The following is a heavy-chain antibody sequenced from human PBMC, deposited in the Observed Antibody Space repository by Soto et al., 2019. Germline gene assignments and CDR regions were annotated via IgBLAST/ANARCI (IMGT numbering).Heavy chain of an antibody. D-gene: IGHD2-8*02. J-gene: IGHJ6*02. Sequence: SVKVSCKASGGTFSSYAIGWVRQAPGQGLEWMGGIIPIFGTANYAQKFQGRVTITADESTSTAYMELSSLRSEDTAVYYCARDTDYGMDVWGQGTTLTVSS. CDR1: GGTFSSYA. CDR3: ARDTDYGMDV. CDR2: IIPIFGTA. V-gene: IGHV1-69*13.